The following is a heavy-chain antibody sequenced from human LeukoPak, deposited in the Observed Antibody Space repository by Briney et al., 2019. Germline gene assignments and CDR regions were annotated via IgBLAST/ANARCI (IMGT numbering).Heavy chain of an antibody. Sequence: GASVKVSCKASVYTFTIYDINWVRQATGQGLEWMGWKNPNSGNTGYAQKFQGRVTMTRKPSISTAYMELSSLRSEDTAVYYCAGVGYYYYGMDVWGQGTTVTVSS. D-gene: IGHD3-10*01. CDR1: VYTFTIYD. J-gene: IGHJ6*02. CDR2: KNPNSGNT. V-gene: IGHV1-8*01. CDR3: AGVGYYYYGMDV.